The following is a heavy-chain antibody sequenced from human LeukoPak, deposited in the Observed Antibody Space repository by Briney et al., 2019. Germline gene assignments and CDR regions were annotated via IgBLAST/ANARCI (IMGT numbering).Heavy chain of an antibody. J-gene: IGHJ6*03. D-gene: IGHD3-10*01. Sequence: GGSLRLSCAASGFTFSSYEMNWVRQAPGKGLEWVSYISHGVSTIYYADSVKGRFTISRDNSKNSLYLQMNSLRAEDTAVYYCARVMEYYYYYMDVWGKGTTVTISS. CDR1: GFTFSSYE. V-gene: IGHV3-48*03. CDR3: ARVMEYYYYYMDV. CDR2: ISHGVSTI.